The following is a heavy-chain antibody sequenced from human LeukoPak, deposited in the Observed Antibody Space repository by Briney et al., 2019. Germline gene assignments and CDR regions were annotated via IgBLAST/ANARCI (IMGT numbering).Heavy chain of an antibody. D-gene: IGHD3-10*01. Sequence: SETLSLTCAVYGGSFSGYYWSWIRQPPGKGLEWIGYIYYSGSTNYNPSLKSRVTISLDTSKSQFSLKLSSVTAADTAVYYCARDLGESGTYYHYYYYYMDVWGKGTTVTVSS. CDR2: IYYSGST. CDR1: GGSFSGYY. V-gene: IGHV4-59*01. CDR3: ARDLGESGTYYHYYYYYMDV. J-gene: IGHJ6*03.